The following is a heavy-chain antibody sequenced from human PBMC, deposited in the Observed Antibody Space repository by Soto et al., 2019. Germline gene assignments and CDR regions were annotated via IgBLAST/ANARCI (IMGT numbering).Heavy chain of an antibody. J-gene: IGHJ6*02. V-gene: IGHV1-2*04. Sequence: ASVKVSCKASGYTFTGYYMHWVRQAPGQGLEWMGWINPNSGGTNYAQKFQGWVTMTRDTSISTAYMELSRLRSDDTAVYYCARDLPGIAAAEPGDEYYYYGMDVWGQGTTVTVSS. D-gene: IGHD6-13*01. CDR2: INPNSGGT. CDR1: GYTFTGYY. CDR3: ARDLPGIAAAEPGDEYYYYGMDV.